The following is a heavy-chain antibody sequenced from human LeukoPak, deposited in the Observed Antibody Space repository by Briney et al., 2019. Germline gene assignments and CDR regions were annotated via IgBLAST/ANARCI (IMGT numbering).Heavy chain of an antibody. CDR3: ARDPTIFGDRGGY. CDR1: GFNVKNNY. Sequence: GGSVRLSCGASGFNVKNNYMNGLRQGPGRGGEGGAVIASGGSTYYADSVTGRFTISRDNSKNTLYLQMNSLRAEDTAVYYCARDPTIFGDRGGYWGQGTLVTVSS. D-gene: IGHD3-3*01. CDR2: IASGGST. V-gene: IGHV3-53*05. J-gene: IGHJ4*02.